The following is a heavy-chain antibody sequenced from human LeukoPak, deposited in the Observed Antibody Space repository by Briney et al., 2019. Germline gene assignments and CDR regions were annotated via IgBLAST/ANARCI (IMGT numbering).Heavy chain of an antibody. CDR3: ARLLSTQTYCGGDCYSGGWFDP. V-gene: IGHV4-39*01. Sequence: GSLRLSCAASGFTFSRYAMSWIRQPPGKGLEWIGSIYYSGSTYYNPSLKSRVTISVDTSKNQFSLKLSSVTAADTAVYYCARLLSTQTYCGGDCYSGGWFDPWGQGTLVTVSS. CDR2: IYYSGST. J-gene: IGHJ5*02. CDR1: GFTFSRYA. D-gene: IGHD2-21*02.